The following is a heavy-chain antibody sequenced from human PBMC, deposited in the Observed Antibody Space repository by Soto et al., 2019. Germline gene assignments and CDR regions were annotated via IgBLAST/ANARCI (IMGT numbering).Heavy chain of an antibody. CDR3: GKGQASIAVDWFDP. V-gene: IGHV3-23*01. CDR1: GFTFSTYT. D-gene: IGHD6-19*01. Sequence: EVQLLESGGGLVQPGGSLRLSCAASGFTFSTYTMTWVRQAPGKGLEWVSAISGSGVSTHYADSVKGRFTISRDNSKNTLYLQMHSLRAEDTAVYYCGKGQASIAVDWFDPWGQGTLVTVSS. J-gene: IGHJ5*02. CDR2: ISGSGVST.